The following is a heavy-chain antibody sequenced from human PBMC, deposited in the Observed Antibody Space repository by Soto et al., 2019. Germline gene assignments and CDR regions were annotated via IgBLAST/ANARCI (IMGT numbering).Heavy chain of an antibody. Sequence: ASVKVSCKASGYTFTSYYMHWVRQAPGQGLERMGIINPSGGSTSYAQKFQGRVTMTRDTSTSTVYMELSSLRSEDTAVYYCARDRTYYYDSSGYSFDYWGQGTLVTVPS. V-gene: IGHV1-46*01. J-gene: IGHJ4*02. CDR3: ARDRTYYYDSSGYSFDY. CDR2: INPSGGST. D-gene: IGHD3-22*01. CDR1: GYTFTSYY.